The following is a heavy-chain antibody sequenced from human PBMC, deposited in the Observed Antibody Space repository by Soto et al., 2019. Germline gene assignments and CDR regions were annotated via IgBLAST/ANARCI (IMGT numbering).Heavy chain of an antibody. CDR1: GGTFSSYA. CDR3: AREAGGRFEP. D-gene: IGHD6-13*01. J-gene: IGHJ5*02. Sequence: ASVKVSCKASGGTFSSYAISWVGQAPGQGLEWMGGIIPIFGTANYAQKFQGRVTITADESTSTAYMELSSLRSEDSAGYCCAREAGGRFEPWGQGTLVTVSS. V-gene: IGHV1-69*13. CDR2: IIPIFGTA.